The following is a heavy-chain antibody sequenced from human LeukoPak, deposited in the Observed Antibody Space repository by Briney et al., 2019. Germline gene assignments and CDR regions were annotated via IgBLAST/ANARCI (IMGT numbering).Heavy chain of an antibody. CDR1: GYTFTSYG. V-gene: IGHV1-18*01. Sequence: GASVKVSCKASGYTFTSYGISWVRQAPGQGLESMGWISAYNGNTNYAQKLQGRVTMTTDTSTSTAYMELRSLRSDDTAVYYCARSRAVAGTSYFDYWGQGTLVTVSS. CDR3: ARSRAVAGTSYFDY. J-gene: IGHJ4*02. D-gene: IGHD6-19*01. CDR2: ISAYNGNT.